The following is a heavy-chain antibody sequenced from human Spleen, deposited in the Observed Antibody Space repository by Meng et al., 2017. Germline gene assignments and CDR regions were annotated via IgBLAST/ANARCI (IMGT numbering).Heavy chain of an antibody. V-gene: IGHV3-66*01. J-gene: IGHJ4*02. CDR3: ARSFIAAAGGGY. D-gene: IGHD6-13*01. CDR1: GFTFSDYY. Sequence: VQLVESGGGLVKPGGSLRLSCAASGFTFSDYYMSWVRQAPGRGLEWVAYIDSGGNTFYADSVKGRFIISRDNSKNTLSLQMNSLRAEDTAVYYCARSFIAAAGGGYWGQGTLVTVSS. CDR2: IDSGGNT.